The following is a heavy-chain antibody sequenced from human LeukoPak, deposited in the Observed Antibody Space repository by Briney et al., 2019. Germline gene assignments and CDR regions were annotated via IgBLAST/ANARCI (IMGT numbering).Heavy chain of an antibody. CDR1: GGTFSSYA. CDR3: ARGIGELPPYYFDY. Sequence: SVKVSCKVSGGTFSSYAISWVRQAPGQGLEWMGGIIPIFGTANYAQKFQGRVTITADESTSTAYMELSSLRSEDTAVYYCARGIGELPPYYFDYWGQGTLVTVSS. D-gene: IGHD3-10*01. CDR2: IIPIFGTA. V-gene: IGHV1-69*13. J-gene: IGHJ4*02.